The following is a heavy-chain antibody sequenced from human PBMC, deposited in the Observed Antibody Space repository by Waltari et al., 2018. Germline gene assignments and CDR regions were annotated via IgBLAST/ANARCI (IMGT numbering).Heavy chain of an antibody. D-gene: IGHD1-26*01. CDR3: ARDRGIGLYFDS. V-gene: IGHV4-4*02. J-gene: IGHJ4*02. Sequence: QLQLQESGPGLVKPSGTLSLTCTVSGDSMNSNSWWSWVRQPPEKGLEWIGQIHRSGGNNYSPSLEGRVTISLDTSNRQFSLKLTSTTAADTAVYYCARDRGIGLYFDSWGQGTLVTVSP. CDR1: GDSMNSNSW. CDR2: IHRSGGN.